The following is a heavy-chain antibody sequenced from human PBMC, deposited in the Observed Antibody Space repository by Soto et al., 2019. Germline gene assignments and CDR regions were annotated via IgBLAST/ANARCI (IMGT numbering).Heavy chain of an antibody. CDR2: IKSKTDGGTT. CDR1: GFTFSNAW. CDR3: TTGDSSSWGVYYYYYGMDV. D-gene: IGHD6-13*01. Sequence: VQLVESGGGLVKPGGSLRLSCAASGFTFSNAWMNWVRQAPGKGLEWVGRIKSKTDGGTTDYAAPVKGRFTISSGDSKNTLYLQMNSLKTEDTAVYYCTTGDSSSWGVYYYYYGMDVWGQGTTVTVSS. V-gene: IGHV3-15*07. J-gene: IGHJ6*02.